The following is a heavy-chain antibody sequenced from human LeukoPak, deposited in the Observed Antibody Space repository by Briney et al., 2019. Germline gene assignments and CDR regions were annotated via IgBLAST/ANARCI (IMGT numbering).Heavy chain of an antibody. Sequence: PSETLSLTCTVSGYPISSDYNWGWIRQPPGKGLEWIGVISHGGSTYYNPSLKSRVTISVDTSKNQFSLKLSSVTAADTAVYYCAIIRVTGSNSRGTIDYWGQGTLVTVSS. CDR3: AIIRVTGSNSRGTIDY. CDR2: ISHGGST. V-gene: IGHV4-38-2*02. D-gene: IGHD4-23*01. CDR1: GYPISSDYN. J-gene: IGHJ4*01.